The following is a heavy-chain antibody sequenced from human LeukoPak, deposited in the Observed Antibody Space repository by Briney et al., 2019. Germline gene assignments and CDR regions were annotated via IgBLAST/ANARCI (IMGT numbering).Heavy chain of an antibody. Sequence: GESLRLSCAGSGFSFSACAMYWVRQAPGKGLEWVSSIEASGGATYYADSVKGRFTISRDNSKNTFYLQMNSLRAEDTALYYCAKGSGSGWYGWFAPWGQGTLVTVSS. CDR2: IEASGGAT. CDR1: GFSFSACA. V-gene: IGHV3-23*01. D-gene: IGHD6-19*01. J-gene: IGHJ5*02. CDR3: AKGSGSGWYGWFAP.